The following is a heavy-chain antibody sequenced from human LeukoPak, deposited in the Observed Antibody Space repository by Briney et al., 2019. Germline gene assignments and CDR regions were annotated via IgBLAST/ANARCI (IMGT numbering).Heavy chain of an antibody. J-gene: IGHJ4*02. CDR2: ISTYNGNP. D-gene: IGHD2-2*01. CDR1: GYTFTSYA. CDR3: ARGLPCSSTSCYGY. Sequence: ASVKVSCKASGYTFTSYAMNWVRQAPGQGLEWMRWISTYNGNPTYAQGFTGHFVFSLDSSVSTAYLQISSLKAEDTAVYYCARGLPCSSTSCYGYWGQGTLVTVSS. V-gene: IGHV7-4-1*02.